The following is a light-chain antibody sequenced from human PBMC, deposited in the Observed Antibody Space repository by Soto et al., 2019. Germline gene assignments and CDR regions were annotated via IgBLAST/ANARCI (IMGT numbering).Light chain of an antibody. CDR1: QSVSTF. CDR3: HQYGSSPIT. J-gene: IGKJ5*01. V-gene: IGKV3-20*01. Sequence: EIVLTQSPATLSLSPGERAILSCRASQSVSTFLAWFQQKPGQPPRLLIYNASNRTPGIPDRFSGSGSATDFTLTISRLEPEDFALFYCHQYGSSPITFGQGTRLEI. CDR2: NAS.